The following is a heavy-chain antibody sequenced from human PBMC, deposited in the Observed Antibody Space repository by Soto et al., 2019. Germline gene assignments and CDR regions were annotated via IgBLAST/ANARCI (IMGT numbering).Heavy chain of an antibody. CDR3: ARSNIVVVPAAAYYYYMDV. J-gene: IGHJ6*03. CDR2: IDWDDDK. CDR1: GFSLSPSGMC. V-gene: IGHV2-70*11. D-gene: IGHD2-2*01. Sequence: GPTLVNPTQTLTLTCTFSGFSLSPSGMCVSWIRQPPGKALEWLARIDWDDDKYYSTSLKTRLTISKDTSKNQVVLTMTNMDPVDTATYYCARSNIVVVPAAAYYYYMDVWGKGTTVTVSS.